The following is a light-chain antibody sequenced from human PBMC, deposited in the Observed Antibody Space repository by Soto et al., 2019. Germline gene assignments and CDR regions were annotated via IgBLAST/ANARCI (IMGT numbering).Light chain of an antibody. CDR1: SSNIGNNY. CDR2: ENN. V-gene: IGLV1-51*02. CDR3: GTWDSSLSAEV. J-gene: IGLJ1*01. Sequence: QSVLTQPPSVSAAPGQKVTISCSGSSSNIGNNYVSWYQQLPGTAPQLLIYENNKRPSGIPDRFSGSKSGTSATLGITGLQTGDEADYYCGTWDSSLSAEVFGTGTKLTVL.